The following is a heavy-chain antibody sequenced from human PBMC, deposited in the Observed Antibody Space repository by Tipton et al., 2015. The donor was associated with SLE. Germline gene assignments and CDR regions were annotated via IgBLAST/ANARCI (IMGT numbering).Heavy chain of an antibody. Sequence: TLSLTCTVSGGSISSYYWSWIRQPPGKGLEWIGYIYYSGSTNYNPSLKSRVTISVDTSKNQFSLKLRSVTAADTALYYYARVLGSRYCTNGVCSSPYYFYYYMDVWGRGTSVTVSS. D-gene: IGHD2-8*01. CDR2: IYYSGST. J-gene: IGHJ6*03. CDR3: ARVLGSRYCTNGVCSSPYYFYYYMDV. CDR1: GGSISSYY. V-gene: IGHV4-59*01.